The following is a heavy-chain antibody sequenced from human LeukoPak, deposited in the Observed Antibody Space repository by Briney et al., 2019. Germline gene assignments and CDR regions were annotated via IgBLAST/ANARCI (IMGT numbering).Heavy chain of an antibody. CDR2: IYYSGST. D-gene: IGHD3-10*01. Sequence: PSETLSLTCTVSGGSISSSSYYWGWIRQPPGKGLEWIGSIYYSGSTYYNPSLKSRVTISVDTSKNQFSLKLSSVTAADTAVHYCARQLTYYYGSGSYMGVHFDYWGQGTLVTVSS. CDR1: GGSISSSSYY. V-gene: IGHV4-39*01. J-gene: IGHJ4*02. CDR3: ARQLTYYYGSGSYMGVHFDY.